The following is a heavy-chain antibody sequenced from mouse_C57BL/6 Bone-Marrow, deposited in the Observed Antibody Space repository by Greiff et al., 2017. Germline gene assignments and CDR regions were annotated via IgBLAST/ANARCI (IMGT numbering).Heavy chain of an antibody. V-gene: IGHV1-55*01. CDR1: GYTFTSYW. CDR3: ARGELFHYYYAMDY. Sequence: VQLQQSGAELVKPGASVKMSCKASGYTFTSYWITWVKQRPGQGLEWIGDIYPGSGSTNYNEKFKSKATLTVDTSSSTAYMQLSSLTSEDSAVYYCARGELFHYYYAMDYWGQGTSVTVSS. D-gene: IGHD1-1*01. J-gene: IGHJ4*01. CDR2: IYPGSGST.